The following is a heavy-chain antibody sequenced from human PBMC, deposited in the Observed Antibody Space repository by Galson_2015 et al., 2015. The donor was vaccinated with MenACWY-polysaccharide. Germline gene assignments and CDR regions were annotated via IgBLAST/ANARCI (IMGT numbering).Heavy chain of an antibody. Sequence: SLRLSCAASGFTFSNYGMAWVRQAPGKGLDWVSAMSRSGTSYYAASVKGRFTISRDNSKNTLYLQMNSLRVEDTAVYYCAREGFCSDGTCHFYDYWGQGTLVTVSS. J-gene: IGHJ4*02. V-gene: IGHV3-23*01. CDR2: MSRSGTS. CDR1: GFTFSNYG. CDR3: AREGFCSDGTCHFYDY. D-gene: IGHD2-15*01.